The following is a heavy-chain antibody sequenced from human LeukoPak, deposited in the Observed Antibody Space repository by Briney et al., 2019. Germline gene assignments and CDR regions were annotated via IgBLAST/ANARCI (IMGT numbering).Heavy chain of an antibody. CDR2: INPNSGGT. Sequence: ASVKVSCKASGYTFTGYYMHWVRQAPGQGLEWMGWINPNSGGTNYAQKFQGRVTMTRDTSISTAYMELSRLRSDDTAVYYCARPTPLYYYGSGSYYKGNAFDIWGQGTMVTVSS. CDR3: ARPTPLYYYGSGSYYKGNAFDI. J-gene: IGHJ3*02. D-gene: IGHD3-10*01. V-gene: IGHV1-2*02. CDR1: GYTFTGYY.